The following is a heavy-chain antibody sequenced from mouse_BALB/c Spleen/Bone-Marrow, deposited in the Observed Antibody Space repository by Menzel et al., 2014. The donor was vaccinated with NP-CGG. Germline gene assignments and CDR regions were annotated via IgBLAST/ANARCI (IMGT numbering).Heavy chain of an antibody. V-gene: IGHV5-9-3*01. CDR3: ARQDRVCYFDY. CDR1: GFTFTSYA. CDR2: ISSAGIHT. J-gene: IGHJ2*01. Sequence: EVMLVESGGGLVKPGGSLKLSCTASGFTFTSYAMSWVRQTPEKRLEWVATISSAGIHTYYVDTVKGRFTISRDNAKNALFLHMSSLRSEDTAMYDCARQDRVCYFDYWGQGTTLTVSS.